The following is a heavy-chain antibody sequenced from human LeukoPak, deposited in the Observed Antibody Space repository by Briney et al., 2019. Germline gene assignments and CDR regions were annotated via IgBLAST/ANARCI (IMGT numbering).Heavy chain of an antibody. CDR1: GFTFSSYG. D-gene: IGHD2-2*01. CDR2: INSDGSST. Sequence: GGSLRLSCAASGFTFSSYGMHWVRQAPWKGLVWVSRINSDGSSTSYADSVKGRFTISRDNAKNTLYLQMNSLRAEDTAVYYCARDGYCSSTSCYYFDYWGQGTLVTVSS. V-gene: IGHV3-74*01. CDR3: ARDGYCSSTSCYYFDY. J-gene: IGHJ4*02.